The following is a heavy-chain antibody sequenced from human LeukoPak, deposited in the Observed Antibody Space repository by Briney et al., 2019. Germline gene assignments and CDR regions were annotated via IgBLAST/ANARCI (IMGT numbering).Heavy chain of an antibody. Sequence: PSETLSLTRTVSGGSLSNFYWTWIRQSPGKGREWIGYISYSGTTKYSPSLKSRVTISLDTSKNQFSLKLNSVTAADTAVYYCARNHGGWFDSWGQGTLVTVSS. V-gene: IGHV4-59*01. CDR1: GGSLSNFY. CDR3: ARNHGGWFDS. CDR2: ISYSGTT. D-gene: IGHD4-23*01. J-gene: IGHJ5*01.